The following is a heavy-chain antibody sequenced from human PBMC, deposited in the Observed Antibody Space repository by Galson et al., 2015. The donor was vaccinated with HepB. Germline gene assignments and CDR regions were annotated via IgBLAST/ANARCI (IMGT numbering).Heavy chain of an antibody. Sequence: SLRLSCAASGFTFSNAWMSWVRQAPGKGLEWVGRIKSKTDGGTTDYAAPVKGRFTISRDDSKNTLYLQMNSLKTEDTAVYYCTSMYSRGWWYRYFYGMDVWGQGTTVTVSS. J-gene: IGHJ6*02. CDR2: IKSKTDGGTT. CDR1: GFTFSNAW. CDR3: TSMYSRGWWYRYFYGMDV. D-gene: IGHD6-19*01. V-gene: IGHV3-15*01.